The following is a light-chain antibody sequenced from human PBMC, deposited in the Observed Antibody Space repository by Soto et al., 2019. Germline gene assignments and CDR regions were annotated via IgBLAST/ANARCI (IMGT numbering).Light chain of an antibody. V-gene: IGKV1-27*01. CDR3: QRTYRAPY. Sequence: DIQLTQSPSSLSASVGDRVTITCRVSQGITNYLKWFRQKPGKVPNILIYSASTLQSGVPSRFSGSGSGTDFTLTISSLQPEDVGTYYGQRTYRAPYFGPGTKVYI. CDR1: QGITNY. CDR2: SAS. J-gene: IGKJ3*01.